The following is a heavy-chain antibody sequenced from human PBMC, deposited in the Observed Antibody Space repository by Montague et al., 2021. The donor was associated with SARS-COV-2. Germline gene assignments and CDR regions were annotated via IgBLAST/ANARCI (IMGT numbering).Heavy chain of an antibody. CDR3: ARVPNWNYVPDY. D-gene: IGHD1-7*01. CDR2: IQASGIT. Sequence: TLSLTCTVSGGSISSASFYWTWIRQSAGKGLEWIGRIQASGITNYNPSLKSRVAMSVDTSKNQFSLGLNSVTAADTATYFCARVPNWNYVPDYWGQGTLVTVSS. CDR1: GGSISSASFY. J-gene: IGHJ4*02. V-gene: IGHV4-61*02.